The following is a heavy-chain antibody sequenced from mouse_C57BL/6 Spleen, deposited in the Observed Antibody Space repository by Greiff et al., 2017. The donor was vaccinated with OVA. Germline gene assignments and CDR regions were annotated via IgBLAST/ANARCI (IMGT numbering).Heavy chain of an antibody. V-gene: IGHV2-6-1*01. J-gene: IGHJ4*01. CDR1: GFSLTSYG. CDR2: IWSDGST. D-gene: IGHD2-4*01. Sequence: VQLVESGPGLVAPSQSLSITCTVSGFSLTSYGVHWVRQPPGEGLEWLVVIWSDGSTTYNSALKSRLSISKDNSKSQVFLKMNSLQTDDTAMYYCARHYDYDWDYYAMDYWGQGTSVTVSS. CDR3: ARHYDYDWDYYAMDY.